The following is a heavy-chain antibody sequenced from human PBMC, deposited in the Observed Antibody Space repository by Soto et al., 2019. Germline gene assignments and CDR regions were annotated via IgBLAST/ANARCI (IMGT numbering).Heavy chain of an antibody. V-gene: IGHV3-7*01. CDR2: IKKDGSEK. Sequence: GGSLRLSCAASGFTFSAYWMSWVRQAPGKGLEWVANIKKDGSEKYYVDSVKGRLIVSRDNAKNSLYLQMNSLRVEDTAVYYCARDGIGGDWNTDFWGQGTLVTVSS. J-gene: IGHJ4*02. CDR3: ARDGIGGDWNTDF. D-gene: IGHD2-21*02. CDR1: GFTFSAYW.